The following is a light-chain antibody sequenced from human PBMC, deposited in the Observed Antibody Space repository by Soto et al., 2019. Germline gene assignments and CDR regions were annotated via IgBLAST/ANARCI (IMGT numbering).Light chain of an antibody. J-gene: IGKJ1*01. CDR1: QSISTW. CDR3: QHYNSFSWT. CDR2: KAS. V-gene: IGKV1-5*03. Sequence: IQLTQSPSSLSASVGDRVTITCRASQSISTWLAWYQQTPGKTPKLLIYKASSLESGVPSRFSGSGSGTEFTLTISSLQSDDFATYYCQHYNSFSWTFGQGTKVEIK.